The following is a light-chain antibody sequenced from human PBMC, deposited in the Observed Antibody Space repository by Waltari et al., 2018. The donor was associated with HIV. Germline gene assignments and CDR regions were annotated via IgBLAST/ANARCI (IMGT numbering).Light chain of an antibody. Sequence: QSVLTQPPSVSAAPGQKVTISCSGGTSNLGNHYIAWYQYLSGGGPNLLIYDNNKRPSGIPDRFAGSKSGTSATLGITGRLTGDEADYYCATWDTSLSVVLFGGGTKLTVL. CDR1: TSNLGNHY. J-gene: IGLJ3*02. CDR3: ATWDTSLSVVL. CDR2: DNN. V-gene: IGLV1-51*01.